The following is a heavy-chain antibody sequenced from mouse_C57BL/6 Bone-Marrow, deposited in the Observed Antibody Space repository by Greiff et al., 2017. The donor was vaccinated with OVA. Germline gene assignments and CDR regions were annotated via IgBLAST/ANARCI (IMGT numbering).Heavy chain of an antibody. V-gene: IGHV1-82*01. Sequence: VQLQQSGPELVKPGASVKISCKASGYAFSSSWMNWVKQRPGKGLEWIGRIYPGDGDTNYNGKFKGKATLTADKSSRTAYMQLSSLTSEDSAVYFCALVLDGSSYDWYVDVWGTGTTVTVSS. CDR1: GYAFSSSW. D-gene: IGHD1-1*01. CDR3: ALVLDGSSYDWYVDV. J-gene: IGHJ1*03. CDR2: IYPGDGDT.